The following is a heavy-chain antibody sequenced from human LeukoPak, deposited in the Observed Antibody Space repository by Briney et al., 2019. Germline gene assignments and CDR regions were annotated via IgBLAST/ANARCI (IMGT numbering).Heavy chain of an antibody. CDR3: ARDTIFGVVSPYYYYGMDV. D-gene: IGHD3-3*01. Sequence: ASVKVSCKASGYTFTSYGISWVRQAPGQGLEWMGWISAYNGNTNYAQKLQGRVTMTTDTSTSTAYMELRSLRSDDTAVYYCARDTIFGVVSPYYYYGMDVWGQGTTVTFSS. CDR1: GYTFTSYG. CDR2: ISAYNGNT. V-gene: IGHV1-18*01. J-gene: IGHJ6*02.